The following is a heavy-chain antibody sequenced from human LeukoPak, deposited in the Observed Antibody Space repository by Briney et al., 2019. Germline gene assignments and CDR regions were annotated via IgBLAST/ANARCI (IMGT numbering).Heavy chain of an antibody. J-gene: IGHJ6*03. CDR2: INPNSGGT. CDR1: GYTFNSHG. CDR3: ARDASYYDFWSGQRPYYMDV. V-gene: IGHV1-2*02. Sequence: ASVKVSCKASGYTFNSHGISWVRQAPGQGLEWMGWINPNSGGTNYAQKFQGRYTMTRDTSISTAYMELSRLRSDDTAVYYCARDASYYDFWSGQRPYYMDVWGKGTTVTVSS. D-gene: IGHD3-3*01.